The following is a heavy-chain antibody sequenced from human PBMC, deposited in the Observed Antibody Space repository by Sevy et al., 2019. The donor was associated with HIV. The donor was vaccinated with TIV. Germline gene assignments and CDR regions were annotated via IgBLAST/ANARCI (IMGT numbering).Heavy chain of an antibody. CDR3: AKDNKRGCDGVNCYSVYYYYYGMDV. Sequence: GGSLRLSCSASGFNIRNYAMHWVRQVPGKGLEWVSGISWNRRNIGYADSVKGRFTYSGANARQFVYLEMNCMRPEDTAFYYCAKDNKRGCDGVNCYSVYYYYYGMDVWGQGTTVTVSS. CDR2: ISWNRRNI. J-gene: IGHJ6*02. CDR1: GFNIRNYA. V-gene: IGHV3-9*01. D-gene: IGHD2-21*01.